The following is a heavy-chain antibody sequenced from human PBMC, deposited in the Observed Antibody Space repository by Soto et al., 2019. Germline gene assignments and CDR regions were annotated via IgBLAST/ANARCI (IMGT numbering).Heavy chain of an antibody. D-gene: IGHD5-18*01. CDR3: ARHGRYGYGLRRFDY. CDR1: GYSFANYW. V-gene: IGHV5-51*01. CDR2: IYPGDSDT. J-gene: IGHJ4*02. Sequence: GESLKISCKASGYSFANYWIGWVRQMPGKGLEWMGIIYPGDSDTRYGPSFEGQVTISADKSISTAYLQWSSLKDSDTAMYYCARHGRYGYGLRRFDYWGQGALVTVSS.